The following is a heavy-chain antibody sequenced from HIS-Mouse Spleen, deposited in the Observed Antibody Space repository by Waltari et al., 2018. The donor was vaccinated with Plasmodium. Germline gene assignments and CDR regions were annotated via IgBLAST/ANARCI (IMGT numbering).Heavy chain of an antibody. D-gene: IGHD6-19*01. CDR2: INPSGGST. J-gene: IGHJ6*02. V-gene: IGHV1-46*01. CDR3: ARDLFRIGVAGTEYYYGMDV. CDR1: GYTFTSYY. Sequence: QVQLVQSGAEVKKPGASVKVSCKASGYTFTSYYMHWVRQAPGQGLDGMGIINPSGGSTSYAQKFQGRVTMTRDTSTSTVYMELSSLRSEDTAVYYCARDLFRIGVAGTEYYYGMDVWGQGTTVTVSS.